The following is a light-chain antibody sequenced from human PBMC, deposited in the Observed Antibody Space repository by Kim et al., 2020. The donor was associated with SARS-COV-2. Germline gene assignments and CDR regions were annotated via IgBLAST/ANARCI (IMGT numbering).Light chain of an antibody. V-gene: IGKV1-5*03. CDR1: QTISSW. CDR2: KAS. CDR3: QQYKSYRWT. Sequence: GSVGDRVTITCRASQTISSWLAWYQQKPGKAPKLLIYKASNLESGVPSRFSGSGSGTEFTLTISSLQPDDFATYYCQQYKSYRWTFGQGTKVDIK. J-gene: IGKJ1*01.